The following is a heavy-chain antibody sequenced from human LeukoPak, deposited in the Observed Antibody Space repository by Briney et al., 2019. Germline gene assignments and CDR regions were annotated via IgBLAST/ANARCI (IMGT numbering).Heavy chain of an antibody. CDR2: IYYSGST. D-gene: IGHD6-13*01. Sequence: SETLSLTCTVPGGSISGSYWSWIRQPPGKGLEWIGYIYYSGSTNYNPSLKSRVTISVATSKNQFSLKLSSVTAADTAVYYCARLEQRLVQGAYYFDYWGQGTLVTVSS. CDR1: GGSISGSY. J-gene: IGHJ4*02. CDR3: ARLEQRLVQGAYYFDY. V-gene: IGHV4-59*08.